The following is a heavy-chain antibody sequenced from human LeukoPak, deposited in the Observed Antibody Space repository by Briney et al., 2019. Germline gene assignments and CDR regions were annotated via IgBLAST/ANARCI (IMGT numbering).Heavy chain of an antibody. Sequence: PGGSLRLSCAASGFTFGDYYMTWIRQTPEKGLEWVSYINFRSSKIYYADSVMGRFTISRDNAKNSLYLQMNSLRAEDTAVYYCAKDDSNYDPFVDYWGQGTLVTVSS. CDR2: INFRSSKI. CDR3: AKDDSNYDPFVDY. V-gene: IGHV3-11*04. D-gene: IGHD4-11*01. J-gene: IGHJ4*02. CDR1: GFTFGDYY.